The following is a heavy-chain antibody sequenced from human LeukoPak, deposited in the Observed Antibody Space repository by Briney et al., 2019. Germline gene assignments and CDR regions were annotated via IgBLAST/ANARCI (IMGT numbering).Heavy chain of an antibody. CDR3: AKDPVDSSGYN. D-gene: IGHD3-22*01. J-gene: IGHJ4*02. V-gene: IGHV3-30*02. CDR1: GFTFSSYG. CDR2: IRYDGSKK. Sequence: GGSLRLSCAASGFTFSSYGMHWVRQAPGKGLEWVAFIRYDGSKKYYADSVKGRFTISRDNSKNTLYLQMNSLRAEDTAVYYCAKDPVDSSGYNWGQGTLVTVSS.